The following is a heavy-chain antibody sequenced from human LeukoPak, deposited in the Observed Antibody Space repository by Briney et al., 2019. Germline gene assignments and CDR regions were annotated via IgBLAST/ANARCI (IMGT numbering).Heavy chain of an antibody. CDR3: AKKGYYYLDV. CDR1: GFTFSSYS. CDR2: ISSSSSYI. V-gene: IGHV3-21*01. Sequence: PGGSLRLSCAASGFTFSSYSMNWVRQAPGKGLEWVSSISSSSSYIYYADSVKGRFTISRDNSKNTLYLQMNSLRPEDTAVYYCAKKGYYYLDVWGKGTTVTISS. J-gene: IGHJ6*03.